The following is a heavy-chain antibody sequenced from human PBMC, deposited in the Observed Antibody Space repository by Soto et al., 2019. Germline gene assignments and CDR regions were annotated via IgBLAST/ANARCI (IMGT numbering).Heavy chain of an antibody. CDR2: ISVGDGSI. CDR1: GFNFRNYA. J-gene: IGHJ3*01. V-gene: IGHV3-48*02. CDR3: VRDDQGACDV. Sequence: EVQLVESGGGLIQPRRSLRISCAASGFNFRNYAMNWVRQAPGKGLEWISYISVGDGSIFYADSVKGRFTISRADVQNSLYLQMNTLREEDTALYYWVRDDQGACDVWGQGTMVIVSS.